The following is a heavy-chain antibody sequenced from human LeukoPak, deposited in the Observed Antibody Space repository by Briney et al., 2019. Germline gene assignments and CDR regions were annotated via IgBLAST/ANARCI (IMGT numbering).Heavy chain of an antibody. J-gene: IGHJ4*02. CDR1: GGSISSYY. Sequence: SETLSLTCTVSGGSISSYYWSWIRQPPGKGLEWIGYIYYSGSTNYNPSLKSRVTISVDTSKNQFSLKLSSVTAADTAVYYCARRIDDSSGYNFDYWGQGTLVTVSS. CDR3: ARRIDDSSGYNFDY. CDR2: IYYSGST. V-gene: IGHV4-59*08. D-gene: IGHD3-22*01.